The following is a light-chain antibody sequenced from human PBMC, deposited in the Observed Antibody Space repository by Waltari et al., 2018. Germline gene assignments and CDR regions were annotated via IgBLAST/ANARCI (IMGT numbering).Light chain of an antibody. J-gene: IGLJ3*02. CDR3: QSYDSSLSASV. CDR2: LNN. V-gene: IGLV1-40*01. CDR1: SSHPGAGYD. Sequence: QSVLTQPPSVSGAPGQRVPISCTGSSSHPGAGYDVHWYQQLPGTAPKLLIYLNNNRPSGVPDRFSGSKSGTSASLAITGLQAEDEADYYCQSYDSSLSASVFGGGTKLTVL.